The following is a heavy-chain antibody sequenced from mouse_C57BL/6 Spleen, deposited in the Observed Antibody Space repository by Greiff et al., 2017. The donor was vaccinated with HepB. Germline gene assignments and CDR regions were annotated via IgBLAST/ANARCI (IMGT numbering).Heavy chain of an antibody. J-gene: IGHJ2*01. D-gene: IGHD2-4*01. CDR1: GFTFSDYG. CDR2: ISSGSSTI. Sequence: EVQLVESGGGLVKPGGSLKLSCAASGFTFSDYGMHWVRQAPEKGLEWVAYISSGSSTIYYADTVKGRFTISRDNAKNTLFLQMTSLRSEDTAMYYCARQDYDEMVYFDYWGQGTTLTVSS. V-gene: IGHV5-17*01. CDR3: ARQDYDEMVYFDY.